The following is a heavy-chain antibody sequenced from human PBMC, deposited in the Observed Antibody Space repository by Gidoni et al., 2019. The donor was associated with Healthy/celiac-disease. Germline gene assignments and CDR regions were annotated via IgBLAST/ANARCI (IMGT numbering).Heavy chain of an antibody. CDR2: ISYDGSNK. CDR3: AKDSFQYSSGWTFDY. J-gene: IGHJ4*02. CDR1: GFTFSSYG. D-gene: IGHD6-19*01. V-gene: IGHV3-30*18. Sequence: QVQLVESGGGVVQPGRSLRLSCAASGFTFSSYGMHWVRQAPGKGLEWVSVISYDGSNKYYADSVKGRFTISRDNSKNTLYLQMNSLRAEDTAVYYCAKDSFQYSSGWTFDYWGQGTLVTVSS.